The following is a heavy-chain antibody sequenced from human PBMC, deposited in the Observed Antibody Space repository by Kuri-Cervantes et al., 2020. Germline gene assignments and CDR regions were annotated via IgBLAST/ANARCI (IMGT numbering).Heavy chain of an antibody. V-gene: IGHV1-69*13. Sequence: SVKVSCKASGGTFSSYAISWVRQAPGQGLEWMGGIIPIFGTANYAQKFQGRVTITADQSTNTAYMELSSLRSEDTAVYYCASRYCRTTSCRLFGLDVWGPGTAVTVSS. CDR3: ASRYCRTTSCRLFGLDV. CDR2: IIPIFGTA. CDR1: GGTFSSYA. D-gene: IGHD2-2*01. J-gene: IGHJ6*02.